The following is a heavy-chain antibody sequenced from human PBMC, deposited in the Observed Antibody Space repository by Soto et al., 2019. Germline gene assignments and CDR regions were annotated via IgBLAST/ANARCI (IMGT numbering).Heavy chain of an antibody. J-gene: IGHJ4*02. Sequence: QVQLVESGGGVVQPGRSLRLSCAASGFTFSSYGMHWVRQAPGKGLEWVAVIWYDGSNKYYADSVKGRFTISRDNSKNTLYLQMNSLRAEDTAVYYCARDLNTSTTIFGVAGRWGQGTLVTVSS. V-gene: IGHV3-33*01. CDR2: IWYDGSNK. CDR1: GFTFSSYG. CDR3: ARDLNTSTTIFGVAGR. D-gene: IGHD3-3*01.